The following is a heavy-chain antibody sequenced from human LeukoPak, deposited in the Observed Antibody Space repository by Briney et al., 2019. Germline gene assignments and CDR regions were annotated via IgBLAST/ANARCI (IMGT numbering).Heavy chain of an antibody. CDR1: GFTFSSYA. D-gene: IGHD5-12*01. CDR2: ISSSSSYI. V-gene: IGHV3-21*01. J-gene: IGHJ3*02. CDR3: ARGIPSRGYSGYFNDAFDI. Sequence: GGSLRLSCAASGFTFSSYAMSWVRQAPGKGLEWVSSISSSSSYIYYADSVKGRFTISRDNAKNSLYLQMNSLRAEDTAVYYCARGIPSRGYSGYFNDAFDIWGQGTMVTVSS.